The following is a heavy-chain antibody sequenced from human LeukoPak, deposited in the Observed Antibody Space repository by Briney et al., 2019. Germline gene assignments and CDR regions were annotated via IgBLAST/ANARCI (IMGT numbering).Heavy chain of an antibody. Sequence: LSLTCTVSGGSISSYYWSWLRQPPGKGLEWVSYISSSGSTIYYADSVKGRFSISRDNAKNSLHLQMNSLRAEDTAVYYCARGTVAGKAPYWGQGTLVTVSS. CDR3: ARGTVAGKAPY. D-gene: IGHD6-19*01. CDR2: ISSSGSTI. V-gene: IGHV3-11*04. CDR1: GGSISSYY. J-gene: IGHJ4*02.